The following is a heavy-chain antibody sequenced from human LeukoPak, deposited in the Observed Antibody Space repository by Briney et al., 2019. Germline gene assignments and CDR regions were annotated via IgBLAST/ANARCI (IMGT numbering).Heavy chain of an antibody. CDR3: ARGSMVRGVTISHLPDY. J-gene: IGHJ4*02. CDR1: GGTFSSYA. Sequence: SVKVSCKASGGTFSSYAISWVRQAPGQGLEWMGGIIPIFGTANYAQKFQGRVTITADESTSTAYMELSSLRSEDTAVYYCARGSMVRGVTISHLPDYWGQGTLVTVSS. CDR2: IIPIFGTA. V-gene: IGHV1-69*13. D-gene: IGHD3-10*01.